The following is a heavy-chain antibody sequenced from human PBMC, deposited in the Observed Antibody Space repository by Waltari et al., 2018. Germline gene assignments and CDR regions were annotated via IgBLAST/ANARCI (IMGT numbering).Heavy chain of an antibody. CDR2: IYYSGST. D-gene: IGHD6-6*01. V-gene: IGHV4-59*08. CDR3: ARYSSSSSYYYYYGMDV. Sequence: QVQLQESGPGLVKPSETLSLTCTVSGGSISSYYWSWIRQPPGKGLEWIGYIYYSGSTNHNPALKIRVTISVDTSKNQFSLKLSSVTAADTAVYYCARYSSSSSYYYYYGMDVWGQGTTVTVSS. J-gene: IGHJ6*02. CDR1: GGSISSYY.